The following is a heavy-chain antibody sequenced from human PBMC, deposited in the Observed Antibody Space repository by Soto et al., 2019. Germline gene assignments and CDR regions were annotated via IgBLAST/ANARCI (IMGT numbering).Heavy chain of an antibody. Sequence: SETLSLTCTFSVVSVSSGSYYWSWIRQPPWKGLEWIGYIYYSGSTNYNPSLKSRVTISVDTSKNQFSLKLSSVTAADTAVYHCARSYSSSWYSAYYYYGMELWGQGTPVIVSS. CDR2: IYYSGST. D-gene: IGHD6-13*01. J-gene: IGHJ6*01. CDR3: ARSYSSSWYSAYYYYGMEL. CDR1: VVSVSSGSYY. V-gene: IGHV4-61*01.